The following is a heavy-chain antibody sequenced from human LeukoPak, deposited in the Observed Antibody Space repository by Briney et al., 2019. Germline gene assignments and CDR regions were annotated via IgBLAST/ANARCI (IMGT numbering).Heavy chain of an antibody. Sequence: GGSLRLSCVGSGFTFSNYLMNWVRQAPGKGLEWVSFISSTGGTIYYADAVKGRFTVSRDNVKNTLLLQMNSLRAEDTALYYCARGYSRAAFDIWGQGTMVTVSS. V-gene: IGHV3-48*01. D-gene: IGHD2-15*01. CDR3: ARGYSRAAFDI. CDR1: GFTFSNYL. CDR2: ISSTGGTI. J-gene: IGHJ3*02.